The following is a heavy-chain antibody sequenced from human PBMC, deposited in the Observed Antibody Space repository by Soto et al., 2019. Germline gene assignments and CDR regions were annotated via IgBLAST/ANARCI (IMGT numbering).Heavy chain of an antibody. V-gene: IGHV4-34*01. CDR1: GGSFSGYY. CDR2: INHSGST. CDR3: ARDPRGTAAREYGMDV. D-gene: IGHD6-6*01. J-gene: IGHJ6*02. Sequence: SETLSLTCAVYGGSFSGYYWSWIRQPPGKGLEWIGEINHSGSTNYNPSLKSRVTISVDKSKNQFSLKLSSVTAADTAVYYCARDPRGTAAREYGMDVWGQGTTVTVPS.